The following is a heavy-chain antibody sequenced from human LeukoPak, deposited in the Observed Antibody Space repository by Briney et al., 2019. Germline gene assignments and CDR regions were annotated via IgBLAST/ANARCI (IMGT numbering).Heavy chain of an antibody. CDR3: AKPPRDKQIAATGYFDY. Sequence: GGSLRLSCAASGFTFSSYAMSWVRQAPGKGLEWVSAISGSGGSIYYADSVKGRFTISRDNSKNTLYLQMNSLRAEDTAVYYCAKPPRDKQIAATGYFDYWGQGTLVTVSS. V-gene: IGHV3-23*01. CDR1: GFTFSSYA. D-gene: IGHD6-13*01. CDR2: ISGSGGSI. J-gene: IGHJ4*02.